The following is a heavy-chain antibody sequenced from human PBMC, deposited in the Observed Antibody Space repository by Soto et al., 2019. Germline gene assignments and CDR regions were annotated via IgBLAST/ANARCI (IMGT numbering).Heavy chain of an antibody. CDR3: ARTYSSRWYRNYGMDV. Sequence: QVQLVQSGAEVKKPGASVKVSCKASGYTFTGYYMHWVRQAPGQGLEWMGWINPNSGGTNYAQKFQGWVTMTRDTSISTAYMELSRLRSDDTAVYYCARTYSSRWYRNYGMDVWGQGTTVTVSS. D-gene: IGHD6-13*01. CDR1: GYTFTGYY. V-gene: IGHV1-2*04. CDR2: INPNSGGT. J-gene: IGHJ6*02.